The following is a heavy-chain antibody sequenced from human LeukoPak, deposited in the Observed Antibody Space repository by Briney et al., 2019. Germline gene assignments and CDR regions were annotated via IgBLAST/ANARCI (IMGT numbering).Heavy chain of an antibody. CDR2: ISSSSSYI. CDR3: ARLDCSGSSCYSYYYYYMDV. CDR1: GFTFGDYA. D-gene: IGHD2-15*01. J-gene: IGHJ6*03. V-gene: IGHV3-21*01. Sequence: GGSLRLSCTASGFTFGDYALSWVRQAPGKGLEWVSSISSSSSYIYYADSVKGRFTISRDNAKNSLYLQMNSLRAEDTAVYYCARLDCSGSSCYSYYYYYMDVWGKGTTVTVSS.